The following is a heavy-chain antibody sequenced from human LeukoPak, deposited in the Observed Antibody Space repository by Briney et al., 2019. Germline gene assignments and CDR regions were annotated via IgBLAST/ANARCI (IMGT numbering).Heavy chain of an antibody. CDR1: GFTFSSYS. CDR2: ISDSGANT. J-gene: IGHJ5*02. D-gene: IGHD3-3*01. CDR3: AKEHDLWHEEGNWFDP. Sequence: GGTLRLSCAASGFTFSSYSMSWVRQAPGKGLEWVSIISDSGANTYYADSVKGRFTVSRDNSKNTLYLQLNSLRAEDTAIYYCAKEHDLWHEEGNWFDPWGQGTPVTVSS. V-gene: IGHV3-23*01.